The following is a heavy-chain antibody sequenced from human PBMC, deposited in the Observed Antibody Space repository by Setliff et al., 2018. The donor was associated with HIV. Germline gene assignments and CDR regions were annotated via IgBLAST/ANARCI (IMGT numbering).Heavy chain of an antibody. D-gene: IGHD5-12*01. CDR3: VKGPLYSGYDLDYYCYYMDV. J-gene: IGHJ6*03. CDR1: GGTFSGYG. CDR2: IIPIFDTT. Sequence: SVKVSCKASGGTFSGYGISWVRQAPGQGLEWMGGIIPIFDTTNYAQKFQGRVTITADESTSTAYMELSSLRSEDTAVYYCVKGPLYSGYDLDYYCYYMDVWGKGTTVTVSS. V-gene: IGHV1-69*13.